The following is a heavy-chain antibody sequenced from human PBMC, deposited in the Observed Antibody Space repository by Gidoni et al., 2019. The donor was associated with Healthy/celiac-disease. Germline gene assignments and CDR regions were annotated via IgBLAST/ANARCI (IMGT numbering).Heavy chain of an antibody. V-gene: IGHV3-20*04. CDR2: MKWKGGRT. Sequence: EVQLVESVGGVVRPGGSLSLSCAASGFPFDDYGMSWVSPAPGKGLEGVSGMKWKGGRTGDADAVKGRFTITRDNAKNSRYMQMNSLRAEDTALYYCARVGAREWFGELLPWGQGTLVTVSS. CDR3: ARVGAREWFGELLP. CDR1: GFPFDDYG. J-gene: IGHJ5*02. D-gene: IGHD3-10*01.